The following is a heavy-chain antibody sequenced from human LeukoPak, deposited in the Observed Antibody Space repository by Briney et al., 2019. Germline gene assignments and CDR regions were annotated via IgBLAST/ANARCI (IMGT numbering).Heavy chain of an antibody. J-gene: IGHJ4*02. D-gene: IGHD3-10*01. CDR1: GFTFSSYW. CDR2: IKQDGSEK. Sequence: GGSLRLSCAASGFTFSSYWMSWVRQAPGKGLEWVANIKQDGSEKYYVDSVKGRFTISRDNAKNSLYLQMNSLRAEDTAVYYCARASPQYYYGSGSSFDYWGQGTLVTVSS. V-gene: IGHV3-7*01. CDR3: ARASPQYYYGSGSSFDY.